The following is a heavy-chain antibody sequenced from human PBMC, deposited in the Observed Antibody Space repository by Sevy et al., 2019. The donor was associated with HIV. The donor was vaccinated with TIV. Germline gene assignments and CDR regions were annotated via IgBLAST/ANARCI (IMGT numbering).Heavy chain of an antibody. Sequence: GGSLRLSCAASGFTFSDYYMSWIRQAPGKGLEWVSYISSSGSTIYYADSVKGRFTISRDNAKNSLYLQMNSLRAEDTAVYYCARSLGDVAARPTAYYFDYWGQGTLVTVSS. J-gene: IGHJ4*02. V-gene: IGHV3-11*01. CDR1: GFTFSDYY. D-gene: IGHD6-6*01. CDR2: ISSSGSTI. CDR3: ARSLGDVAARPTAYYFDY.